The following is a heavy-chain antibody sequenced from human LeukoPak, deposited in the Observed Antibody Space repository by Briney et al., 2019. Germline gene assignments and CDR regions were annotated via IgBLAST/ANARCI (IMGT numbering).Heavy chain of an antibody. CDR1: GFTVSSNY. V-gene: IGHV3-23*01. CDR2: ISGSGGST. J-gene: IGHJ4*02. D-gene: IGHD6-6*01. CDR3: AKSKRYSSSSFEPTGDY. Sequence: PGGSLRLSCAASGFTVSSNYMSWVRQAPGKGLEWVSAISGSGGSTYYADSVKGRFTISRDNSKNTLYLQMNSLRAEDTAVYYCAKSKRYSSSSFEPTGDYWGQGTLVTVSS.